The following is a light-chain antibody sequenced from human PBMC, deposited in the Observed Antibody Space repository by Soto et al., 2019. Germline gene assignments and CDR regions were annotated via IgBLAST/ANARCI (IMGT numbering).Light chain of an antibody. V-gene: IGLV2-14*01. CDR1: SNDVGGYKY. CDR2: EVS. J-gene: IGLJ2*01. Sequence: QSVLTQPASVSGSPGQSITISCTGTSNDVGGYKYVSWYQQHPGKAPKLMIFEVSNRPSGVSNRFSGSKSANSASLTISGLQAEDEADYFCTSYTSTNTLVLFGGGTKLTVL. CDR3: TSYTSTNTLVL.